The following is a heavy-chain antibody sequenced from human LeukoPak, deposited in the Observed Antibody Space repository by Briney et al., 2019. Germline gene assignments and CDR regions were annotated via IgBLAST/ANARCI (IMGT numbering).Heavy chain of an antibody. V-gene: IGHV4-30-2*01. CDR3: AGVDTVADDSFYIDF. CDR2: IYHSGST. J-gene: IGHJ4*02. D-gene: IGHD5-18*01. CDR1: GGSISSGGYY. Sequence: SQTLSLTCTVSGGSISSGGYYWSWIRQPPGKGLEWIGYIYHSGSTYYNPSLKSRVTISVDRCKNQFSLEMRTVTVADTAVYYCAGVDTVADDSFYIDFWGQGTLVTVSS.